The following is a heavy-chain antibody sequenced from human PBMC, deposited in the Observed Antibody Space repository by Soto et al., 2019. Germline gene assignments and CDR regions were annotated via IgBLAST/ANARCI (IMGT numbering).Heavy chain of an antibody. CDR2: ISYDGSNK. CDR1: GFTFSSYA. J-gene: IGHJ6*02. CDR3: ARASGRDGYNFYYYYGMDV. V-gene: IGHV3-30-3*01. Sequence: SLRLSCAASGFTFSSYAMHWVRQAPGKGLEWVAVISYDGSNKYYADSVKGRFTISRDNSKNTLYLQMNSLRAEDTAVYYCARASGRDGYNFYYYYGMDVWGQGTTVTVSS. D-gene: IGHD5-12*01.